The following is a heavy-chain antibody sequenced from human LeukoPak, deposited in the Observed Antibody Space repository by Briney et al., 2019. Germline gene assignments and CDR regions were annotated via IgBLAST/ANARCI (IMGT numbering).Heavy chain of an antibody. CDR1: GGTFSSYA. Sequence: GASVKVSCKASGGTFSSYAISWVRQAPGQGLEWMGGIIPIFGTANYAQKFQGRVTITTDESTSTAYMGLSSLRSEDTAVYYCARVRDTRNYYYYYMDVWGKGTTVTVSS. CDR3: ARVRDTRNYYYYYMDV. J-gene: IGHJ6*03. CDR2: IIPIFGTA. V-gene: IGHV1-69*05.